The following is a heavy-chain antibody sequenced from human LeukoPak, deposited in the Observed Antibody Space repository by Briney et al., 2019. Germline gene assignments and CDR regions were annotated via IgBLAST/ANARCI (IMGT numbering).Heavy chain of an antibody. V-gene: IGHV4-39*07. CDR2: IYYSGST. D-gene: IGHD6-6*01. CDR3: ARGRGIPSIAARRSGWFDP. CDR1: GGSISSSSYY. Sequence: SETLSLTCTVSGGSISSSSYYWGWIRQPPGKGLEWIGSIYYSGSTYYNPSLKSRVTISVDTSKNQFSLKLSSVTAADTAVYYCARGRGIPSIAARRSGWFDPWGQGTLVTVSS. J-gene: IGHJ5*02.